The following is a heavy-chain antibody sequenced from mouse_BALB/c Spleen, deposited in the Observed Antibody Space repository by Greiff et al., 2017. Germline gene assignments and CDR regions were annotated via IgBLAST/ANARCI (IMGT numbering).Heavy chain of an antibody. CDR2: IYPGGGYT. CDR1: GYTFTNYW. V-gene: IGHV1-63*02. J-gene: IGHJ3*01. Sequence: QVHVKQSGAELVRPGTSVKISCKASGYTFTNYWLGWVKQRPGHGLEWIGDIYPGGGYTNYNEKFKGKATLTADTSSSTAYMQLSSLTSEDSAVYFCARSRGDDYDEFAYWGQGTLVTVSA. D-gene: IGHD2-4*01. CDR3: ARSRGDDYDEFAY.